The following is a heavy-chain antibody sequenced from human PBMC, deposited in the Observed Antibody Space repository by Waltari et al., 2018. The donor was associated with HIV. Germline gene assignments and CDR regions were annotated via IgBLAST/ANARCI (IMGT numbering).Heavy chain of an antibody. J-gene: IGHJ4*02. CDR1: GYNFHGSY. CDR3: ARDGVGDAAFDY. Sequence: QVQLLQSGPEARKPGASVKVSCRASGYNFHGSYMHWVRQAPGQGLEWMGWINPNSGNTHLAQKFKGKVTMTRVTSIRTAYLEMRRLKSDDTAIYYCARDGVGDAAFDYWGQGTLVTVS. V-gene: IGHV1-2*02. D-gene: IGHD1-26*01. CDR2: INPNSGNT.